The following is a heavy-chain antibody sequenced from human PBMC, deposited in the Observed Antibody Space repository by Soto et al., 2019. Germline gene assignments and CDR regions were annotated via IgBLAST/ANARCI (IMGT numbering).Heavy chain of an antibody. CDR3: AGQTFTIAAASFGRSNWFDP. CDR2: IYYSGST. D-gene: IGHD6-25*01. Sequence: PSETLSLTCTVSGDSLSSCYWSWIRQPPGKGLEWIGYIYYSGSTNDNPSLKSRATISIDTSRHQSSLKLTSVTASDTAVYFCAGQTFTIAAASFGRSNWFDPWAPGTLVTVSS. J-gene: IGHJ5*02. V-gene: IGHV4-59*08. CDR1: GDSLSSCY.